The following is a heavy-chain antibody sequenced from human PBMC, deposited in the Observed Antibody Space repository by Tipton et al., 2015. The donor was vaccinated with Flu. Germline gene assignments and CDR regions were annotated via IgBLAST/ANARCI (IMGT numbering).Heavy chain of an antibody. Sequence: QLVQSGGGLAQPGGSLRLSCAASGFAFSSYWMSWVRQAPVKGLEWVANIKQDGSEQNNVDSVKGRFTISRDNAKNSLYLQMNSLRAEDTAVYYCATKGGSRTNDAFAIWGQGTMVTVSS. CDR3: ATKGGSRTNDAFAI. CDR1: GFAFSSYW. CDR2: IKQDGSEQ. D-gene: IGHD6-13*01. J-gene: IGHJ3*02. V-gene: IGHV3-7*01.